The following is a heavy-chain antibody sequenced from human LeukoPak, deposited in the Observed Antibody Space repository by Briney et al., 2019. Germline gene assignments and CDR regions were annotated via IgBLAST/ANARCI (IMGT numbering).Heavy chain of an antibody. D-gene: IGHD3-10*01. CDR3: ARGGYERNIWFGGRSGLFDY. V-gene: IGHV4-39*07. CDR1: GGSIGRSSYY. J-gene: IGHJ4*02. CDR2: IYYTGTT. Sequence: SETLSLTCYVSGGSIGRSSYYWGWIRQPPGKGLEWIGNIYYTGTTNYNPSLKSRVTISVDTSKSQFSLKLSSVTAADTAVYYCARGGYERNIWFGGRSGLFDYWGQGTLVTVSS.